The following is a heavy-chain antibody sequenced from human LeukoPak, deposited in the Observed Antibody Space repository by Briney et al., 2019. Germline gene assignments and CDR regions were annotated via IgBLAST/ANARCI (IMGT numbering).Heavy chain of an antibody. CDR2: IYYSGST. Sequence: SETLSLTCTVSGGSISSSSYYWGWIRQPPGKGLEWIGSIYYSGSTYYNPSLKSRVTISVDTSKNQFSLKLSSVTAADTAMYYCARQWGHYDFWSGYQYYFDYWGQGTLVTVSS. CDR3: ARQWGHYDFWSGYQYYFDY. D-gene: IGHD3-3*01. J-gene: IGHJ4*02. V-gene: IGHV4-39*01. CDR1: GGSISSSSYY.